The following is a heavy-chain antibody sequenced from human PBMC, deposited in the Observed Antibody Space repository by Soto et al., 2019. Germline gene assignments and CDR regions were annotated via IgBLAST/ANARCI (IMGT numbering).Heavy chain of an antibody. Sequence: VQLVESGGGLVKPGGSLRLSCAASGFTFSNAWMSWVRQAPGKGLEWVGRIKSKTDGGTTDYAAPVKGRFTISRDDSKNTLYLQMNSLKTEDTAVYYCTTDEPSGWSVDFDYWGQGTLVTVSS. CDR2: IKSKTDGGTT. V-gene: IGHV3-15*01. D-gene: IGHD6-19*01. J-gene: IGHJ4*02. CDR3: TTDEPSGWSVDFDY. CDR1: GFTFSNAW.